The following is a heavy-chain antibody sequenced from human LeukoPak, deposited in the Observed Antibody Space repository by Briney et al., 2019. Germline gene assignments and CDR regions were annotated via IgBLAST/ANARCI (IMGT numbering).Heavy chain of an antibody. Sequence: PGGSLRLSCAASGFTFSRYWMHWVRQAPGKGLVWVSRINSDGSSTSYADSVKGRFTISRDDAKKSLYLQMDSLRAEDTAVYFCARFAEVYYYVDVWGTGTTVIVSS. CDR3: ARFAEVYYYVDV. CDR1: GFTFSRYW. D-gene: IGHD2-21*01. V-gene: IGHV3-74*01. CDR2: INSDGSST. J-gene: IGHJ6*03.